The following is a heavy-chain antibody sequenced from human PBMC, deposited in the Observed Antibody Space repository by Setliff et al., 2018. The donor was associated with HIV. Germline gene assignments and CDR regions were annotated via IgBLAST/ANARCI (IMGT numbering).Heavy chain of an antibody. CDR1: GYTFTSYG. D-gene: IGHD3-3*01. CDR2: ISAYNGNT. CDR3: ARGGPLRFLEWLLSFFDY. Sequence: GASVKVSCKASGYTFTSYGISWVRQAPGQGLEWMGWISAYNGNTNYAQKLQGRVTMTTDTSTSTAYMELSGLRSDDTAVYYCARGGPLRFLEWLLSFFDYWGQGTLVTVSS. V-gene: IGHV1-18*01. J-gene: IGHJ4*02.